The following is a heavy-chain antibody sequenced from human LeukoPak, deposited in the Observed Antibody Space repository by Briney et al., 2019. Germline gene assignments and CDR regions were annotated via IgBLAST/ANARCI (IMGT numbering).Heavy chain of an antibody. J-gene: IGHJ4*02. CDR1: GFTFSSYW. Sequence: PGGSLRLSCAASGFTFSSYWMSWVRQAPGKGLEWIGYIYYSGSTNYNPSLKSRVTISVDTSKNQFSLKLSSVTAADTAVYYCARVRYSSGWYLLAFDYWGQGTLVTVSS. CDR3: ARVRYSSGWYLLAFDY. V-gene: IGHV4-59*01. D-gene: IGHD6-19*01. CDR2: IYYSGST.